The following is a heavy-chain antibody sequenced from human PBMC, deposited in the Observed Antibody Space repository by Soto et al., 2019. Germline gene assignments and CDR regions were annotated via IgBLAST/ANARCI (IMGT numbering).Heavy chain of an antibody. CDR1: GGSFSGYY. Sequence: SETLSLACAVYGGSFSGYYWSWIRQPPGKGLEWIGEIHHSGSTNYNPSLKSRVTISVDTSKNQFSLKLSSVTAADTAVYYCAKTRGAGYCSSTSCSQKYYYYYMDVWGKGTTVTVSS. CDR3: AKTRGAGYCSSTSCSQKYYYYYMDV. CDR2: IHHSGST. D-gene: IGHD2-2*01. V-gene: IGHV4-34*01. J-gene: IGHJ6*03.